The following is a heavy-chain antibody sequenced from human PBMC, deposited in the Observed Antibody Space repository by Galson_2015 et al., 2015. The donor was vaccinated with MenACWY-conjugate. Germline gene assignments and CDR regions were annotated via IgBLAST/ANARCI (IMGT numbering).Heavy chain of an antibody. V-gene: IGHV2-5*02. CDR1: GFSLSTSGVG. Sequence: PALVKPTQTLTLTCTFSGFSLSTSGVGVGWIRQPPGKALEWLALIYWDDDKRYSPSLKSRLAITKDTSKNQVVLTMTNMDPVDTATYYCAHSLAAPPSPVMIGDAFDIWGQGTMVTVSS. CDR2: IYWDDDK. CDR3: AHSLAAPPSPVMIGDAFDI. D-gene: IGHD3-22*01. J-gene: IGHJ3*02.